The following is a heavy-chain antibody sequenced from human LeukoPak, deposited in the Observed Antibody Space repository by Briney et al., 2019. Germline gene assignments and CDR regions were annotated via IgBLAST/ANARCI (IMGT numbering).Heavy chain of an antibody. Sequence: SETLSLTCTVSGGSISSYYWSWIRQPAGKGLEWIGRIYTSGSTNYNPSLKSRVTISVDTSKNQFSLKLSSVTAADTAVYYCARESLSGITVTNILIDYWGQGTLVTVSS. V-gene: IGHV4-4*07. CDR3: ARESLSGITVTNILIDY. D-gene: IGHD4-17*01. J-gene: IGHJ4*02. CDR2: IYTSGST. CDR1: GGSISSYY.